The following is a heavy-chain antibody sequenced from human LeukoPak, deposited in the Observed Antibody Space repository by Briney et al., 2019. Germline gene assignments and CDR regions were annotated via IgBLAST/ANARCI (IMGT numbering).Heavy chain of an antibody. D-gene: IGHD5-18*01. J-gene: IGHJ6*02. CDR1: GFTFSSYA. CDR2: ISYDGSNK. CDR3: ARGPDTAMVYYYYGMDV. Sequence: GGSLRLSCAASGFTFSSYAMHWVRQAPGKGLEWVAVISYDGSNKYYADSVKGRFTISRDNSKNTLYLQMNSLRAEDTAVYYCARGPDTAMVYYYYGMDVWGQGTTVTVSS. V-gene: IGHV3-30-3*01.